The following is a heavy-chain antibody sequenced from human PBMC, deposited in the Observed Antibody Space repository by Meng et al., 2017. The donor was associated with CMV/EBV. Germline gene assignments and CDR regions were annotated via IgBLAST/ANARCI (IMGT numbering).Heavy chain of an antibody. J-gene: IGHJ6*02. D-gene: IGHD3-10*01. V-gene: IGHV3-23*01. Sequence: ETLSLTCAASGFTFSSYAMSWVRQAPGKGLEWVSAISGSGGSTYYADPVKGRFTISRDNSKNTLYLQMNSLRAEDTAVYYCAKDFPKGRADYGSGLYYYYGMDVWGQGTTVTVSS. CDR1: GFTFSSYA. CDR2: ISGSGGST. CDR3: AKDFPKGRADYGSGLYYYYGMDV.